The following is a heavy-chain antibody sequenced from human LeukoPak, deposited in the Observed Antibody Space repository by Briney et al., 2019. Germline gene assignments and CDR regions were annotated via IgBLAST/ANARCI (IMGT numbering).Heavy chain of an antibody. CDR2: ISSNGGST. J-gene: IGHJ4*02. CDR1: GFTFSSYA. V-gene: IGHV3-64*01. D-gene: IGHD3-10*02. Sequence: GGSLRLSCAASGFTFSSYAMHWVRQAPGRGPEYVSAISSNGGSTYYANSVKGRFTISRDNSKNTLYLQMGSLRAEDMAVYYCARVSLTYYYVDYWGQGTLVTVSS. CDR3: ARVSLTYYYVDY.